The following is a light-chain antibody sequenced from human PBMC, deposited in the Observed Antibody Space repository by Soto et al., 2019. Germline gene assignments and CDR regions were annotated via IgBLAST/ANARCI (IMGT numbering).Light chain of an antibody. CDR1: QSISSN. V-gene: IGKV3-15*01. J-gene: IGKJ1*01. CDR3: QHYDNWPRT. CDR2: GAS. Sequence: EIVMTQSPATLSVSPGEGATLSCRASQSISSNLAWYQQNPGQTPRLLIYGASTRATGIPARFSGSGSGTEFTLTISGLQSEDFAVYSCQHYDNWPRTFGQGTKVDIK.